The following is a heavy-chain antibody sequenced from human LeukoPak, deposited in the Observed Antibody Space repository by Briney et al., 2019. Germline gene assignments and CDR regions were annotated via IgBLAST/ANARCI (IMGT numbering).Heavy chain of an antibody. CDR2: ISSSSNTI. V-gene: IGHV3-48*02. Sequence: PGGSLTLSCAASGLTFSGQWMNWVRQAPGKGLEWVSYISSSSNTIYYADSVKGRFTISRDNAKNSLYLQMNSLRDEDTAVFYCARAVADCSGTSCLYYFDYWGRGTLVTVSS. CDR3: ARAVADCSGTSCLYYFDY. CDR1: GLTFSGQW. D-gene: IGHD2-2*01. J-gene: IGHJ4*02.